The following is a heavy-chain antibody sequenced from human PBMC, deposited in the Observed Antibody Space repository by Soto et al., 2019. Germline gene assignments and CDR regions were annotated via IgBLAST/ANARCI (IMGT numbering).Heavy chain of an antibody. Sequence: TSETLSLTCTVSGDSISSGDYYWTWIRQPPGRGLEWIGYIYYSGITYYNPPLKSRVTISVDTSKSQFSLRLNSVTAADTAVYYCARGGYSNYYSRNYYFDYWGQGTRVTVSS. CDR2: IYYSGIT. J-gene: IGHJ4*02. V-gene: IGHV4-30-4*01. D-gene: IGHD4-4*01. CDR1: GDSISSGDYY. CDR3: ARGGYSNYYSRNYYFDY.